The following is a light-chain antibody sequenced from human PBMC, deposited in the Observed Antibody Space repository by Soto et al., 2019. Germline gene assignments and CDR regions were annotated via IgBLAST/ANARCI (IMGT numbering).Light chain of an antibody. V-gene: IGLV2-23*01. J-gene: IGLJ2*01. Sequence: QSALTQPASVSGSPGQSITISCTGTSSDVGSYNLVSWYQQHPGKAPKLMIYEGSKRPSGVSNRFSGPKSGNTASLTISGLQAEDEADYYCCSYAGSSIHVVFGGGTQLTVL. CDR2: EGS. CDR1: SSDVGSYNL. CDR3: CSYAGSSIHVV.